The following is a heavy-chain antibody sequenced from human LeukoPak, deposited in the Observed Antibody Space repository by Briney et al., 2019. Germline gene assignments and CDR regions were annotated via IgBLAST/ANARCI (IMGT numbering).Heavy chain of an antibody. CDR2: ISSSSSYI. V-gene: IGHV3-21*01. Sequence: GGSLRLSCAASGFTFSSYSMNWVRQAPGKGLEWVSSISSSSSYIYYADSVKGRFTISRDNAKNSLYLQMNSLRAEDTAVYYCARGRPGKISMIVVIAPPAFDFWGQGNLVTVSS. CDR1: GFTFSSYS. D-gene: IGHD3-22*01. CDR3: ARGRPGKISMIVVIAPPAFDF. J-gene: IGHJ4*02.